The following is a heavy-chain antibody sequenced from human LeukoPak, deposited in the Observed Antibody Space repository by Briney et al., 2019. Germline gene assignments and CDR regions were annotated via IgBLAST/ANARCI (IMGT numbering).Heavy chain of an antibody. J-gene: IGHJ5*02. D-gene: IGHD3-22*01. CDR1: GYTFTSYD. V-gene: IGHV1-8*01. CDR3: ARMNYYDSILGNWFDP. Sequence: ASVKVSCTASGYTFTSYDINWVRQATGQGLEWMGWMSPNSGNTGYAQKFQGRVTMTRNTSISTAYMELSSLRSEDTAVYYCARMNYYDSILGNWFDPWGQGTLVTVSS. CDR2: MSPNSGNT.